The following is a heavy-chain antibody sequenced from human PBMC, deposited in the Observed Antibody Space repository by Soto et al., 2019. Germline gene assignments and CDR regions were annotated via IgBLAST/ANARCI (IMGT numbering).Heavy chain of an antibody. CDR3: ARDSASSGYTDGMDV. V-gene: IGHV3-21*01. D-gene: IGHD6-13*01. CDR2: ISSSSSFI. J-gene: IGHJ6*02. Sequence: EVQLVESGGGLVKPGGSLRLSCAASGFTFSSCTMNWVHQAPGKGLEWVSSISSSSSFIYYADSVKGRFTISRDNTKISLYLQMNSPRAEDTAVYYCARDSASSGYTDGMDVWGQGTTVTVSS. CDR1: GFTFSSCT.